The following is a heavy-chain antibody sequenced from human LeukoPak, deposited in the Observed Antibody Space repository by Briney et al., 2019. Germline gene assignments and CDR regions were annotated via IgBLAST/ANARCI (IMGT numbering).Heavy chain of an antibody. V-gene: IGHV6-1*01. CDR3: ARGAFGGIKDGMDV. J-gene: IGHJ6*02. D-gene: IGHD3-16*01. CDR1: GDSVYSYSAI. Sequence: SQSLSLSCAISGDSVYSYSAIWNWVRQSPPGGLEWLGRAYYRSKWYIEYAASVKSRITINPDTSKNQFSLQLNSVTPEDTAVYYCARGAFGGIKDGMDVWGQGTTVTVSS. CDR2: AYYRSKWYI.